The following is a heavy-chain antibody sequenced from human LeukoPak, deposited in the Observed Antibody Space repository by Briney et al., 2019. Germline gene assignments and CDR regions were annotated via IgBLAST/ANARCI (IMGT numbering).Heavy chain of an antibody. D-gene: IGHD3-22*01. CDR2: IIPIFGTA. V-gene: IGHV1-69*05. Sequence: SXXVSCKASGGTFSSYAISWVRQAPGQGREGRGRIIPIFGTANYAQKFQGRVTITTDESTRTAYMELSRLRYEDTAVYYCARDSGGYYYDSSGYVDYWGQGTLVTVSS. CDR1: GGTFSSYA. CDR3: ARDSGGYYYDSSGYVDY. J-gene: IGHJ4*02.